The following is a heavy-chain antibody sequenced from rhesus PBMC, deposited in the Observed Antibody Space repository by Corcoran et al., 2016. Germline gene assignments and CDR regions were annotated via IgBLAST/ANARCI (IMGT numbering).Heavy chain of an antibody. V-gene: IGHV4-165*01. J-gene: IGHJ4*01. D-gene: IGHD3-28*01. CDR2: ISGSSGST. CDR1: GGSFRGYY. CDR3: ARDSLFGSGYYFWDY. Sequence: QVQLQESGPGLVKPSETLSLTCAVSGGSFRGYYWGGILQPPGRGLEWIGYISGSSGSTDYNPSLKSRVTISTDTSKNQFSLKLSSVTAADTAVYYCARDSLFGSGYYFWDYWGQGVLVTISS.